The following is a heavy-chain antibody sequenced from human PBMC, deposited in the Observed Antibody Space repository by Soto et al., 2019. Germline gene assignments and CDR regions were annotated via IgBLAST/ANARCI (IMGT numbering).Heavy chain of an antibody. J-gene: IGHJ4*02. CDR3: AKAPYTSSLYFFDY. V-gene: IGHV3-23*01. CDR1: GFTFSAYA. CDR2: ISDSGGNT. D-gene: IGHD6-13*01. Sequence: PGGSLRLSCAASGFTFSAYAMTWVRQAPVKGLEWVSAISDSGGNTYYADSVKGRFTISRDNSKNTLYLQMNSLGAEDTAVYYCAKAPYTSSLYFFDYWGQGSLVIVSS.